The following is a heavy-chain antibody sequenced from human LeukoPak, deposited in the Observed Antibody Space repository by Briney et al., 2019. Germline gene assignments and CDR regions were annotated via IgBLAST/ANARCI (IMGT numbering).Heavy chain of an antibody. CDR1: GFTFSSYA. Sequence: GGSLRLSCAASGFTFSSYAMHWVRQAPGKGLEWVAVISYDGSNKYYADSVKGRFTISRDNSKNTLYLQMNSLRAEDTAVYYCARSSSYRVWFGELLPDAFDIWGQGTMVTVSS. CDR3: ARSSSYRVWFGELLPDAFDI. V-gene: IGHV3-30*04. CDR2: ISYDGSNK. D-gene: IGHD3-10*01. J-gene: IGHJ3*02.